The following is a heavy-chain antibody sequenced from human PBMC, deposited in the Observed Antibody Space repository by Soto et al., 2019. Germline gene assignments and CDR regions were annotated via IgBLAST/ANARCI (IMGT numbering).Heavy chain of an antibody. CDR2: ISSSSSYI. CDR3: AREYCSSTSCYREFDY. V-gene: IGHV3-21*01. J-gene: IGHJ4*02. Sequence: GGSLRLSCAASGFTFSSYSMNWVRQAPGKGLEWVSSISSSSSYIYYADSVKGRFTISRDNAKNSLYLQMNSLRAEDTAVYYCAREYCSSTSCYREFDYWGQGTLVTVSS. D-gene: IGHD2-2*01. CDR1: GFTFSSYS.